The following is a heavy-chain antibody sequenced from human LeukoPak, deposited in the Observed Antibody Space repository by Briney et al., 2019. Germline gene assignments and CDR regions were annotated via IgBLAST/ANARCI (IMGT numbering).Heavy chain of an antibody. D-gene: IGHD6-19*01. CDR1: GFSFSDYY. Sequence: EGSLRLSGAASGFSFSDYYMSWIRQAPGKGLEWVSYSSSSGSPIYYADSVKGRFTISRDNRKNSLYLQMNSLRAEDTAVYYCARATGSGWYNFDYWGQGTLVTVSS. CDR3: ARATGSGWYNFDY. CDR2: SSSSGSPI. V-gene: IGHV3-11*04. J-gene: IGHJ4*02.